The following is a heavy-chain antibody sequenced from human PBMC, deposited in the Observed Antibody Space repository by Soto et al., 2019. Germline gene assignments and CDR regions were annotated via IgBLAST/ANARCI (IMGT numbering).Heavy chain of an antibody. D-gene: IGHD3-22*01. V-gene: IGHV1-46*01. J-gene: IGHJ5*02. Sequence: ASVKVSCQASGSTFRSYCMHLVRQAPGQGLEWMGIINPSGGSTSYAQKFQGRVTMTRDTSTSTVYMELSSLRSEDTAVYYCARDYDSSGYYLDPWGQGTLVTVSS. CDR1: GSTFRSYC. CDR3: ARDYDSSGYYLDP. CDR2: INPSGGST.